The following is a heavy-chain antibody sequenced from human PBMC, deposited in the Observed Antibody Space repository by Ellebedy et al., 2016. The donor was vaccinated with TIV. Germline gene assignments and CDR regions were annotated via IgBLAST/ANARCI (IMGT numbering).Heavy chain of an antibody. J-gene: IGHJ4*02. CDR2: ISYDGSSK. D-gene: IGHD6-19*01. CDR3: SRDLEKSSGWYGGAAY. Sequence: PGGSLRLSCAASGFTFNSYAMHWVRQAPGKGLEWVAVISYDGSSKYYADSVKGRFTISRDNSMTTLYLEMNSLRAEDTAVYYCSRDLEKSSGWYGGAAYWGQGTLVTVSS. V-gene: IGHV3-30-3*01. CDR1: GFTFNSYA.